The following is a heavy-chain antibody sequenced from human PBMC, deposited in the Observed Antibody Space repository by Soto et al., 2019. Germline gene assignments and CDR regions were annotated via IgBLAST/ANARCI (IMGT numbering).Heavy chain of an antibody. CDR1: GYTFTSYG. CDR3: ARVRGSGSSSPEDYYYYGMDV. CDR2: ISAYNGNT. D-gene: IGHD6-6*01. J-gene: IGHJ6*02. V-gene: IGHV1-18*01. Sequence: QVQLVQSGAEVKKPGASVKVSCKASGYTFTSYGISWVRQAPGQGLEWMGWISAYNGNTNYAQKLQGRVTMTTDTSTSTAYMELRSLRSDDTAVYYCARVRGSGSSSPEDYYYYGMDVWGQGTTVTVSS.